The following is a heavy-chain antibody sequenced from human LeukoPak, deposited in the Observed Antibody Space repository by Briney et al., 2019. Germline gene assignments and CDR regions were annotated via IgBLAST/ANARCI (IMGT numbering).Heavy chain of an antibody. Sequence: GGSLRLSCAASGFTFSSYSMNWVRQAPGKGLEWVSSISSSSSYIYYADSVKGRFTISRGNAKNSLYLQMNSLRAEDTAVYYCARGGPSAFDIWGQGTMVTVSS. V-gene: IGHV3-21*01. CDR3: ARGGPSAFDI. CDR2: ISSSSSYI. CDR1: GFTFSSYS. D-gene: IGHD3-16*01. J-gene: IGHJ3*02.